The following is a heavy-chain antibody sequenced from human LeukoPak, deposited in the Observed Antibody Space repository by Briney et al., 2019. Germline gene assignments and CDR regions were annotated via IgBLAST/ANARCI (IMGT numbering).Heavy chain of an antibody. J-gene: IGHJ6*02. V-gene: IGHV3-33*08. CDR3: AGDYYYYYGMDV. CDR1: GFSVTTYY. CDR2: IWYDGSNK. Sequence: PGGSLRLSCAASGFSVTTYYMSWVRQAPGKGLEWVAVIWYDGSNKYYADSVKGRFAISRDNSKNTLYLQMNSLRAEDTAVYYCAGDYYYYYGMDVWGQGTTVTVSS.